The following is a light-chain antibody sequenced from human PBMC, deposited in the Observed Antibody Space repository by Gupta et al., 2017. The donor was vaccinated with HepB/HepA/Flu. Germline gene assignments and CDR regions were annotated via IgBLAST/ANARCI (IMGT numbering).Light chain of an antibody. CDR2: KVS. CDR1: QSLLYSDGNTY. J-gene: IGKJ1*01. Sequence: DVVMTQSPLSLPVTLGQPASISCKSSQSLLYSDGNTYLNWFQQRPGQSPRRLLYKVSNRDSGVPGRFSGNGSGTNFTLKISGVEAEDVGIYYCRQGKHWPLTFGQGTKVEIK. CDR3: RQGKHWPLT. V-gene: IGKV2-30*01.